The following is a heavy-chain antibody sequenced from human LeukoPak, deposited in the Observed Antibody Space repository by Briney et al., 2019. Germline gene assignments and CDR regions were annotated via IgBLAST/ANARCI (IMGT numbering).Heavy chain of an antibody. CDR2: ISYSGST. J-gene: IGHJ6*03. CDR3: ARGASSYSSSSDYYYYYYMDV. D-gene: IGHD6-6*01. Sequence: SETLSLTCTVSGGSISSSSYYWAWIRQPPGQGLEWIVCISYSGSTSYNPSLTSRVTKSVDTSRNQFSLKLSSVTAADTAVYYCARGASSYSSSSDYYYYYYMDVWGKGTTVTVSS. CDR1: GGSISSSSYY. V-gene: IGHV4-39*07.